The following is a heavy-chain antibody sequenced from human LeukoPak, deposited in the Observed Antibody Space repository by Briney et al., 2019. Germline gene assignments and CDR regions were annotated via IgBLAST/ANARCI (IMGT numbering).Heavy chain of an antibody. Sequence: PSETLSLTCTVSGGSISSYYWSWIRQPPGKGLEWIGYIYYSGSTNYNPSLKSRVTISVDKSKNQFSLKLSSVTAADTAVYYCARDLDYDSSGYAFDIWGQGTMVTVSS. CDR1: GGSISSYY. CDR3: ARDLDYDSSGYAFDI. V-gene: IGHV4-59*12. D-gene: IGHD3-22*01. J-gene: IGHJ3*02. CDR2: IYYSGST.